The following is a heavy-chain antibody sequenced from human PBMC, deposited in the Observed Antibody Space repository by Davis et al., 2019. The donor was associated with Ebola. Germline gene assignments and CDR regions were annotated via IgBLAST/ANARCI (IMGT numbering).Heavy chain of an antibody. D-gene: IGHD3-22*01. CDR3: ARRVAYYYDSSGYYGSYYFDY. Sequence: LRLSCAVYGGSFSGYYWSWIRQHPGKGLEWIGYIYYSGSTYYNPSLKSRVTISVDTSKNQFSLKLSSVTAADTAVYYCARRVAYYYDSSGYYGSYYFDYWGQGTLVTVSS. J-gene: IGHJ4*02. V-gene: IGHV4-31*11. CDR2: IYYSGST. CDR1: GGSFSGYY.